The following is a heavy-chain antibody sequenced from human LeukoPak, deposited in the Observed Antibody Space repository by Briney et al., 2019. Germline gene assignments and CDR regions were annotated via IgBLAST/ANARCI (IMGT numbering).Heavy chain of an antibody. V-gene: IGHV4-61*01. CDR2: IYYSGRT. Sequence: SETLSLTCTVSGGSVSSGSYYWSWIRQPPGKGLEMNGYIYYSGRTNYNPSRKIRLTISVDTSKNQFSLKLSSVTAADTAVYYCARDARYCSGGSCPGGYYYYGMDVWGKGTTVTVYS. J-gene: IGHJ6*04. D-gene: IGHD2-15*01. CDR1: GGSVSSGSYY. CDR3: ARDARYCSGGSCPGGYYYYGMDV.